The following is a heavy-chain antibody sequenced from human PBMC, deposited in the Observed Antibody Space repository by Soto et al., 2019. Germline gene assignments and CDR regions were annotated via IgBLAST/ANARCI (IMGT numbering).Heavy chain of an antibody. CDR3: RRVVEAATRKTDFVS. V-gene: IGHV4-39*07. J-gene: IGHJ4*02. D-gene: IGHD1-26*01. CDR2: VYYTGGA. CDR1: GGSIDNSHSF. Sequence: PSETLSLTCDASGGSIDNSHSFWGWIRQPPGKGLEFIGSVYYTGGASYNPPLTSRVTVSVDTSKNQPSLRVNSLPAAALALYYCRRVVEAATRKTDFVSWCQGILVTVSS.